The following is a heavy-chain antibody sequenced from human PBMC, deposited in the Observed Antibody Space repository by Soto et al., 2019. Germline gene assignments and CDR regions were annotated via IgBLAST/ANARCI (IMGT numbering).Heavy chain of an antibody. CDR2: ISGSGRST. Sequence: PGGSLRLSCAAPGFTFTTYAMSWVRQPPGRGLEWVAAISGSGRSTYYADSVKGRFTISRDNSKNTLYLQMNSLRAEDTAIYYCANVDTAMVGHFDYWGQGTLVTSPQ. CDR1: GFTFTTYA. D-gene: IGHD5-18*01. J-gene: IGHJ4*02. V-gene: IGHV3-23*01. CDR3: ANVDTAMVGHFDY.